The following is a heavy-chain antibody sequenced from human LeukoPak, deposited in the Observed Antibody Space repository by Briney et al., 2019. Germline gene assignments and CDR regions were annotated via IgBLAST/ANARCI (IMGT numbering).Heavy chain of an antibody. Sequence: GESLKISCKGSGYSFTSYWIGWVRQMPGKGLEWVGIIYPGDSDTRYSPSFQGQVTMSANKSISTAYLQWSSLRASDTAVYFCARRQSCSGGSCYEDFDYWGQGTLVTVSS. J-gene: IGHJ4*02. CDR2: IYPGDSDT. CDR3: ARRQSCSGGSCYEDFDY. V-gene: IGHV5-51*01. D-gene: IGHD2-15*01. CDR1: GYSFTSYW.